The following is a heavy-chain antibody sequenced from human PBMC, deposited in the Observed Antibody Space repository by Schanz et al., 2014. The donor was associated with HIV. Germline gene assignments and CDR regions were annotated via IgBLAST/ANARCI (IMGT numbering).Heavy chain of an antibody. CDR3: ARDRYYDGSGQYFESGF. Sequence: QERLVQSGAEVKKPGASVTVSCQTPGRAFADMDINWVRQAPGQGLEWMGGIIPLFGTPKYAQNFQGRVTITAEESTSTVCMELSRLTSEDTAVYYCARDRYYDGSGQYFESGFWGQGTPVTVSS. CDR2: IIPLFGTP. J-gene: IGHJ4*02. V-gene: IGHV1-69*01. CDR1: GRAFADMD. D-gene: IGHD3-22*01.